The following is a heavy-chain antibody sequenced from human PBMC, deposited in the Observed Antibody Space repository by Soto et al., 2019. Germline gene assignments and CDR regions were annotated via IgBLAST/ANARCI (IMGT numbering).Heavy chain of an antibody. J-gene: IGHJ6*02. D-gene: IGHD4-17*01. CDR1: GFTFSSYA. Sequence: EVQPLESGGGLVQPGGSLRLSCAASGFTFSSYAMSWVRQAPGKGLEWVSAISGSGGSTYYADSVKGRFTISRDNSKNTLYLQMNSLRAEDTAVYYCAKDRDTIYGDYEGGMDVWGQGTTVTVSS. V-gene: IGHV3-23*01. CDR2: ISGSGGST. CDR3: AKDRDTIYGDYEGGMDV.